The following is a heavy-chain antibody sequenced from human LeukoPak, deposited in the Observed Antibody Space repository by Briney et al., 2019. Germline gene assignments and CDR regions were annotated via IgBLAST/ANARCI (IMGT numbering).Heavy chain of an antibody. CDR2: LYYSGST. J-gene: IGHJ3*01. CDR3: SRGRLFLPRPATAMGASDV. D-gene: IGHD2-2*01. CDR1: GGSISSYY. Sequence: SETLSLTFNVSGGSISSYYWSWMRQPPGKGLEWIGYLYYSGSTNYNPSLKSGVTISVDTFKNQFSLNLSAVTTAETGVYYCSRGRLFLPRPATAMGASDVSGQGTIVSVS. V-gene: IGHV4-59*12.